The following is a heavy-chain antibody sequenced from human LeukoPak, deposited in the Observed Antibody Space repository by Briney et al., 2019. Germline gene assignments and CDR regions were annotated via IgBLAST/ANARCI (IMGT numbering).Heavy chain of an antibody. CDR1: GGSISSYY. J-gene: IGHJ5*02. CDR2: IYYSGST. Sequence: SETLSLTCTVSGGSISSYYWSWIRQPPGKGLEWIGYIYYSGSTNYNPSLKRRVTISVDTSKNQFSLKLSSVTAADTAVYYCARFRKNWFDPWGQGTLVTVSS. CDR3: ARFRKNWFDP. V-gene: IGHV4-59*01.